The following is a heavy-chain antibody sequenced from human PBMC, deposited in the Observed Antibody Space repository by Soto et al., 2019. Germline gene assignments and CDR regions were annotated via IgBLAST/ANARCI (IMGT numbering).Heavy chain of an antibody. Sequence: TLSLTCTVSGGSSSGYSWSWIRQPPGKGLEWIGYIYHSGSTYYNPSLKSRVTISVDRSKNQFSLKLSSVTAADTAVYYCASAPLETTVTTLLYWGQGTLVTVSS. CDR3: ASAPLETTVTTLLY. D-gene: IGHD4-17*01. CDR1: GGSSSGYS. CDR2: IYHSGST. V-gene: IGHV4-30-2*01. J-gene: IGHJ4*02.